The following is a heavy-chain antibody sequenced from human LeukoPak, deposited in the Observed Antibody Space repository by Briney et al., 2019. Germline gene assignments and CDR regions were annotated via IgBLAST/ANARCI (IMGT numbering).Heavy chain of an antibody. CDR3: ARRKDIVVVAAVRGAFDY. J-gene: IGHJ4*02. CDR2: INHSGST. V-gene: IGHV4-34*01. Sequence: PSETLSLTCAVYGGSFSGYYWSWIRQPPGKGLEWIGEINHSGSTNYNPSIKSGVTISVATSKNQFSLKLSSVTAADTAVYYCARRKDIVVVAAVRGAFDYWGQGTLVTVSS. D-gene: IGHD2-2*01. CDR1: GGSFSGYY.